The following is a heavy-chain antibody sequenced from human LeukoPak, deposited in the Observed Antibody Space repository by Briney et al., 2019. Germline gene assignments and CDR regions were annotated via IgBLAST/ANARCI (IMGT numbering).Heavy chain of an antibody. CDR1: GYTFTGYY. V-gene: IGHV1-2*02. Sequence: ASVKVSCKASGYTFTGYYMDWVRQAPGQGLEWMGWINPNSGGTNYAQKFQGRVTMTRDTSISTAYMELSRLRSDDTAVYYGARDLGGTFDYWGQGTLVTVSS. CDR3: ARDLGGTFDY. CDR2: INPNSGGT. J-gene: IGHJ4*02. D-gene: IGHD3-16*01.